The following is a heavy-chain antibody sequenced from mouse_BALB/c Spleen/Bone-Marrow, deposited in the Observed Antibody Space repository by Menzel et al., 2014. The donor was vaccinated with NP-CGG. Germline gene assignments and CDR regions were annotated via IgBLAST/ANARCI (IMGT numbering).Heavy chain of an antibody. CDR2: IWAGGTT. Sequence: VQLQQSGPGLVAPSQSLSITCTVSGFLLPRSGVHWVRQPPGKGLEWLGIIWAGGTTNYNSARMSRLSISKDNSKSQVFLKMNSLQTDDTAMYYCARGDYDYAMDYWGQGTSVTVSS. CDR3: ARGDYDYAMDY. J-gene: IGHJ4*01. D-gene: IGHD2-4*01. V-gene: IGHV2-9*02. CDR1: GFLLPRSG.